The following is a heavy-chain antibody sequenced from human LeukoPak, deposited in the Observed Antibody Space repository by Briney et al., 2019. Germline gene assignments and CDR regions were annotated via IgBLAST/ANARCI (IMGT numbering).Heavy chain of an antibody. Sequence: PGGSLRLSCAASGFTFSSYAMHWVRQAPGKGLEWVAVISYDGSNKYYADSVKGRFTISRDNSKNTLYLQMNSLRAEDTAVYYCARAPVPAAEKDYWGQGTLVTVSS. J-gene: IGHJ4*02. CDR2: ISYDGSNK. CDR1: GFTFSSYA. D-gene: IGHD2-2*01. V-gene: IGHV3-30*04. CDR3: ARAPVPAAEKDY.